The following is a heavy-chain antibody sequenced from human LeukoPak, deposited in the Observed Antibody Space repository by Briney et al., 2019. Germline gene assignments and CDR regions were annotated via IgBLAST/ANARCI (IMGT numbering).Heavy chain of an antibody. CDR3: ARDYIMFDYYYMDV. Sequence: PSETLSLTCTVSGGSISSYYWSWIRQPPGKGLEWIGYIYYSGSTNYNPSLKSRVTISVDTSKNQFSLKLSSVTAADTAVYYCARDYIMFDYYYMDVWGRGTTVTVSS. D-gene: IGHD2-8*01. J-gene: IGHJ6*03. CDR2: IYYSGST. V-gene: IGHV4-59*01. CDR1: GGSISSYY.